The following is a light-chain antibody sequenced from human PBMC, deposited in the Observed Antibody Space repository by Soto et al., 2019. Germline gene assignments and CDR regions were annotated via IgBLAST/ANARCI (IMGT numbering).Light chain of an antibody. CDR2: DAS. J-gene: IGKJ5*01. V-gene: IGKV1-33*01. Sequence: VGYRVTLTCQASQDITNYLNWYQQKPGKAPRLLLYDASSLETGVPSRFSGSGSGTDFTFTISSLQPEDIATYYCQHYDHLPITFGQGTRLEIK. CDR1: QDITNY. CDR3: QHYDHLPIT.